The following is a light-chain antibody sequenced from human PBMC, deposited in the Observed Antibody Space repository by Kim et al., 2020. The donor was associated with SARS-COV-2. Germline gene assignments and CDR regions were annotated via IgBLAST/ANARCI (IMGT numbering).Light chain of an antibody. CDR2: DVT. J-gene: IGLJ1*01. Sequence: GQSITVSCAGTSRDVGSYKLVSWYQQHPGKAPKLMIYDVTRRPSGVSHRFSGSKSGSTASLTISGLQPEDEADYFCSSYANSSTYVFGSGTKVTVL. CDR1: SRDVGSYKL. V-gene: IGLV2-23*02. CDR3: SSYANSSTYV.